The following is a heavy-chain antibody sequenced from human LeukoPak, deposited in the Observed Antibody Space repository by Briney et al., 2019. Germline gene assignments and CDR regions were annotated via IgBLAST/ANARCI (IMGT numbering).Heavy chain of an antibody. D-gene: IGHD1-26*01. Sequence: PGESLKISCEASGYSFTNSWIGWVRPMPGKGLEWMGIIYPGDSDTRYSPSFQGQVTISADKSISTAYLQWSSLEASDTAMYYCARRVNSGNYYYFDYWGQGTLVTVSS. V-gene: IGHV5-51*01. CDR1: GYSFTNSW. J-gene: IGHJ4*02. CDR2: IYPGDSDT. CDR3: ARRVNSGNYYYFDY.